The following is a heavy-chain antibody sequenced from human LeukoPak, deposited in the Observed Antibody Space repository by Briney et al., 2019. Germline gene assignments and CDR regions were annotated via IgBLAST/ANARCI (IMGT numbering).Heavy chain of an antibody. CDR1: GYTFTSYG. J-gene: IGHJ6*02. CDR3: ARGRYPLRWLVRYYYYGMDV. V-gene: IGHV1-18*01. CDR2: ISAYNGNT. D-gene: IGHD6-19*01. Sequence: ASVKVSCKASGYTFTSYGISWVRQAPGQGLEWMGWISAYNGNTNYAQELQGRVTMTRNTSISTAYMELSSLRSEDTAVYYCARGRYPLRWLVRYYYYGMDVWGQGTTVTVSS.